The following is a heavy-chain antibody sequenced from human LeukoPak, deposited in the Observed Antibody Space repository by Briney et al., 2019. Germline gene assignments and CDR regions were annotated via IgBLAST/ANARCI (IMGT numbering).Heavy chain of an antibody. CDR3: AKRGVVIRVILVGFHKEAYYFDS. D-gene: IGHD3-22*01. Sequence: GGSLRLSCEASGFSFSNYGMSWVRQGPGKGLEWVAGISDRGSTKYADSVKGRFTISGDNPKNTLYLQMDSVRAEDTAVYFCAKRGVVIRVILVGFHKEAYYFDSWGQGTLVTVSS. CDR1: GFSFSNYG. J-gene: IGHJ4*02. CDR2: ISDRGST. V-gene: IGHV3-23*01.